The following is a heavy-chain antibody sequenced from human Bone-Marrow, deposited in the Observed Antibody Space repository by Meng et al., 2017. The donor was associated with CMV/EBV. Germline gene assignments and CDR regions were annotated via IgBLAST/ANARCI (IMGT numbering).Heavy chain of an antibody. CDR3: AREQIVVVPATPNYYYYYGMDV. V-gene: IGHV3-74*01. CDR1: GFTFSSYW. Sequence: GESLKISCAASGFTFSSYWMHWVRHAPGKGLVWVSRINSDGSSTSYADSVKGRFTISRDNAKNTLYLQMNSLRAEDTAVYYCAREQIVVVPATPNYYYYYGMDVWGQGTTVTVSS. CDR2: INSDGSST. J-gene: IGHJ6*02. D-gene: IGHD2-2*01.